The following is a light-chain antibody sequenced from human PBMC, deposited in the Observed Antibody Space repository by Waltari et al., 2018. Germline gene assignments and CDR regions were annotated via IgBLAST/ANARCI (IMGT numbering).Light chain of an antibody. CDR2: DVS. V-gene: IGLV2-14*03. CDR3: ISYTTSDTMI. Sequence: VSGSPGQSITISCTGTSSDVGAYNYVSWYQQHPGKVPKLIIYDVSHRPSGVSFRFSGSKSDNTASLTISGLQAEDEADYYCISYTTSDTMIFGGGTKLTVL. J-gene: IGLJ2*01. CDR1: SSDVGAYNY.